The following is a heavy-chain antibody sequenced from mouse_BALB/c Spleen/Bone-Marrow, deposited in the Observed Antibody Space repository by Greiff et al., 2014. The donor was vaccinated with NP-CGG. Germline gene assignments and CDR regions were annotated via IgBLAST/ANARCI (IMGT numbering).Heavy chain of an antibody. D-gene: IGHD2-1*01. CDR3: ARETTRGAMDY. J-gene: IGHJ4*01. V-gene: IGHV5-15*02. CDR1: GFTFSDYG. CDR2: ISNLAYSI. Sequence: EVMLVESGGALVQPGGSRKLSCAASGFTFSDYGMAWVRQAPGKGPEWVAFISNLAYSIYYTDTVTGRFTISRENAENTLYLEMSSLRSEDTAMYYCARETTRGAMDYWGQGTSVTVSS.